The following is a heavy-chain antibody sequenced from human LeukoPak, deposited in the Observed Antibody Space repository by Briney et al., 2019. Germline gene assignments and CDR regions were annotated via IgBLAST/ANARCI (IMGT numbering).Heavy chain of an antibody. J-gene: IGHJ4*02. Sequence: ASVKVSCKASGYTFTGYYMHWVRQAPGQGLEWMGWINPNSGGTNYAQKFQGRVTMTRDTSISTAYMELSRLRSDDTAVYCCARDSEMATITLGYYFDYWGQGTLVTVSS. CDR3: ARDSEMATITLGYYFDY. V-gene: IGHV1-2*02. CDR1: GYTFTGYY. D-gene: IGHD5-24*01. CDR2: INPNSGGT.